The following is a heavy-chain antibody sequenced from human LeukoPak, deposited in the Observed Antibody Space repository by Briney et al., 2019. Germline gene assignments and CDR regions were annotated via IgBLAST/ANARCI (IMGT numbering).Heavy chain of an antibody. CDR2: INGDGSST. V-gene: IGHV3-74*01. CDR1: GFTFSTYW. J-gene: IGHJ3*02. CDR3: ARRGLVPAFDI. Sequence: GGSLRLSCAASGFTFSTYWMHWVRQAPGKGLVWVSRINGDGSSTTYADAVKGRFTISRDNAKNTLYLQMSSLRAEDTAVYYCARRGLVPAFDIWGQGTMVTVAS. D-gene: IGHD2-2*01.